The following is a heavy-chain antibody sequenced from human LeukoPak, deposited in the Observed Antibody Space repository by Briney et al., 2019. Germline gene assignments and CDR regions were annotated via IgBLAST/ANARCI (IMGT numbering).Heavy chain of an antibody. CDR2: IYTSGST. CDR1: GGSISSSSYY. D-gene: IGHD2-15*01. J-gene: IGHJ4*02. V-gene: IGHV4-61*02. CDR3: ARDLCTGGSCRQPTD. Sequence: PSETLSLTCTVSGGSISSSSYYWSWIRQPAGKGLEWIGRIYTSGSTNYNPSLKCRVTISVDTSKNQFSLKLSSVTAADTAVYYCARDLCTGGSCRQPTDWGQGTLVTVSS.